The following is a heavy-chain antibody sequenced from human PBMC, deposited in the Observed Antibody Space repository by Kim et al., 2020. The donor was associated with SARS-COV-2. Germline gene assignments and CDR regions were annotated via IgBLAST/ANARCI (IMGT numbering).Heavy chain of an antibody. CDR3: ARNTEYYDSSGYYTGKVYFDY. Sequence: SETLSLTCTVSGGSISSYYWSWIRQPPGKGLEWIGYIYYSGSTNYNPSLKSRVTISVDTSKNQFSLKLSSVTAADTAVYYCARNTEYYDSSGYYTGKVYFDYWGQGTLVTVSS. CDR2: IYYSGST. V-gene: IGHV4-59*01. J-gene: IGHJ4*02. D-gene: IGHD3-22*01. CDR1: GGSISSYY.